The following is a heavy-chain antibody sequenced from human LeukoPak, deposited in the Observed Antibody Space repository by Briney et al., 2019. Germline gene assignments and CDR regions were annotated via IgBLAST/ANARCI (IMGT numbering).Heavy chain of an antibody. J-gene: IGHJ5*02. CDR3: ARGYPGPGDIVVVPASVFDP. V-gene: IGHV4-30-4*08. Sequence: PSETLSLTCTVSGGSISSGDYYWSWIRQPPGKGLEWIGYIYYSGSTYYNPSLKSRVTISVDTSKNQFSLKLSSVTAADTAVYYCARGYPGPGDIVVVPASVFDPWGQGTLVTVSS. CDR2: IYYSGST. D-gene: IGHD2-2*01. CDR1: GGSISSGDYY.